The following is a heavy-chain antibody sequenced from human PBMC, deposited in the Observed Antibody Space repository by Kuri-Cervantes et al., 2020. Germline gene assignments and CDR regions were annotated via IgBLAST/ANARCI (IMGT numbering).Heavy chain of an antibody. CDR3: TRGNGVIDY. CDR2: IRSKAYGGTT. CDR1: GLTFGDYA. Sequence: GESLKISCTASGLTFGDYAMSWVRQAPGKGLEWVGFIRSKAYGGTTEYAASVKGRFTISRDDPKSIAYLQMNSLKTEDTAVYYCTRGNGVIDYWGQGTLVTVSS. D-gene: IGHD3-10*01. J-gene: IGHJ4*02. V-gene: IGHV3-49*04.